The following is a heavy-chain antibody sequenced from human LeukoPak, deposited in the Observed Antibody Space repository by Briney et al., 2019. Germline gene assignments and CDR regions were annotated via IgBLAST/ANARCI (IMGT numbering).Heavy chain of an antibody. CDR3: ARHPRTELLHDY. D-gene: IGHD1-26*01. Sequence: SETLSLTCTVSGGSISSSSYYWGWIRQPPGKGLEWIGSIYYSGSTYYNPSLKSRVTISVDTSKNQFSLKLSSVTAADTAVYYCARHPRTELLHDYWGQGTLVTVSS. CDR1: GGSISSSSYY. J-gene: IGHJ4*02. V-gene: IGHV4-39*01. CDR2: IYYSGST.